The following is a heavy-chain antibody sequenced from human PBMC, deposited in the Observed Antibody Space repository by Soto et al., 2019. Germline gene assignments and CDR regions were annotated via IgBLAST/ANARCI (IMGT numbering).Heavy chain of an antibody. CDR1: GDSIYSSSCY. CDR2: IYYSGST. Sequence: PSETLSLTCTVSGDSIYSSSCYWGWIRQPPGKGLEWIGSIYYSGSTYYNPSLKSRVTISVDTSKKQLYLKLSSVTAADTAVYFCARLWLGERPPDYWGQGSLVTVSS. J-gene: IGHJ4*02. CDR3: ARLWLGERPPDY. D-gene: IGHD3-10*01. V-gene: IGHV4-39*01.